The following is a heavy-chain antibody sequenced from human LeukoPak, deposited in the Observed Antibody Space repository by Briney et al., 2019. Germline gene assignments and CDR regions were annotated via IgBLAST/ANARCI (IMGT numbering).Heavy chain of an antibody. CDR2: IIPIFGTA. J-gene: IGHJ4*02. V-gene: IGHV1-69*13. Sequence: SVKVSCKASGDTFSSYAISWVRQAPGQGLEWMGGIIPIFGTANYAQKFQGRVTITADESTSTAYMELSSLRSEDTAVYYCAREMATTYYFDYWGQGTLVTVSS. CDR1: GDTFSSYA. D-gene: IGHD5-24*01. CDR3: AREMATTYYFDY.